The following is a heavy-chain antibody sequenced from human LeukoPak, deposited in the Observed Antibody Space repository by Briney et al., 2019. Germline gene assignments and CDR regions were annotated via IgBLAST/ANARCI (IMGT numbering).Heavy chain of an antibody. CDR2: IYPSGGST. D-gene: IGHD4-23*01. Sequence: GASVKVSCKASGYSFTSNYIHWVRQAPGQGLEWMGMIYPSGGSTSYAQKFQGRVTMTRDTSTSTVYMELSSLRSEDTAVYYCARAPRGGNSKENFDYWGQGTLVTVSS. J-gene: IGHJ4*02. CDR3: ARAPRGGNSKENFDY. V-gene: IGHV1-46*01. CDR1: GYSFTSNY.